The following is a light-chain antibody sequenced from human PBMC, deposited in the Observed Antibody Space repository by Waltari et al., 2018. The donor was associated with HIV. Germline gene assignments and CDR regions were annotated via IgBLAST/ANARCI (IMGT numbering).Light chain of an antibody. Sequence: EIVLTQSPATLSLSPGERATLSCRASHNFNNCLACYQKQPGQAPGHLNYDASNRATGIPARFSSSWSGTDFTLTISSLVPEDFAIYYWQQRYRWPLISGGGTKVEIK. CDR3: QQRYRWPLI. J-gene: IGKJ4*01. V-gene: IGKV3-11*01. CDR1: HNFNNC. CDR2: DAS.